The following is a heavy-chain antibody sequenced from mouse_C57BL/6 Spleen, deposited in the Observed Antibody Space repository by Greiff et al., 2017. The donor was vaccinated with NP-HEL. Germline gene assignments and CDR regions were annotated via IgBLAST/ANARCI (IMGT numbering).Heavy chain of an antibody. CDR3: ARRGYGSQYYYAMDY. D-gene: IGHD1-1*01. J-gene: IGHJ4*01. CDR2: IYPGSGST. Sequence: VQLQQPGAELVKPGASVKMSCKASGYTFTSYWITWVKQRPGQGLEWIGDIYPGSGSTNYNEKFKSKATLTVDTSSSTAYMQLSSLTSEDSAVYYCARRGYGSQYYYAMDYWGQGTSVTVSS. V-gene: IGHV1-55*01. CDR1: GYTFTSYW.